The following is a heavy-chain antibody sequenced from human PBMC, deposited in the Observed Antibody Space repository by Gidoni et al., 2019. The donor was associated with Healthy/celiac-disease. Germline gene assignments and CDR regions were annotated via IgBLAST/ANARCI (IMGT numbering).Heavy chain of an antibody. J-gene: IGHJ6*02. CDR1: GFTFSSYS. V-gene: IGHV3-21*01. CDR2: ISSSSSYI. CDR3: ARVPATNYYYYGMDV. Sequence: EVQLVESGGGLVKPGGSLRLSCAASGFTFSSYSMNWVRQAPGKGLEWVSSISSSSSYIYYADSVKGRFTISRDNAKNSLYLQMNSLRAEDTAVYYCARVPATNYYYYGMDVWGQGTTVTVSS. D-gene: IGHD2-2*01.